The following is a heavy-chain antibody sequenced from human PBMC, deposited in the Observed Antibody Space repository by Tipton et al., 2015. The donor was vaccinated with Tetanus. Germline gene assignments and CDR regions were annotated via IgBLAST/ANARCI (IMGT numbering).Heavy chain of an antibody. CDR2: IYYGGST. CDR1: GGSISSYY. D-gene: IGHD2-8*01. V-gene: IGHV4-59*01. Sequence: TLSLTCTVSGGSISSYYWSWIRQPPGKGLEWIGYIYYGGSTNYNPSLKSRVTISVDTSKNQFSLKLSSVTAADTAVYYCARDPSGGVRYFDYWGQGTLVTVSS. J-gene: IGHJ4*02. CDR3: ARDPSGGVRYFDY.